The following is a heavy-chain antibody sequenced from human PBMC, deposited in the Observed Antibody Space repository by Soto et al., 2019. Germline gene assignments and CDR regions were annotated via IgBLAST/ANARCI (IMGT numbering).Heavy chain of an antibody. Sequence: PGEPLKISCKASGYSFSFYWIAWVRQMPGKGLEWMAIMYPDDSDIRYSPSFEAHVTISADKSTSTAFLQWSSLKASDTAMYYCATAYVYDFENSNYYRDAFDIWGQGTLVTVSS. J-gene: IGHJ3*02. CDR3: ATAYVYDFENSNYYRDAFDI. CDR1: GYSFSFYW. D-gene: IGHD3-22*01. CDR2: MYPDDSDI. V-gene: IGHV5-51*01.